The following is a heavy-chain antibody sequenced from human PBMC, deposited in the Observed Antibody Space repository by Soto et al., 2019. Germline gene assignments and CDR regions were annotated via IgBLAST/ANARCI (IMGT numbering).Heavy chain of an antibody. V-gene: IGHV3-23*01. J-gene: IGHJ4*02. CDR1: GFTFSSYA. CDR3: ARRGSGSYYDY. CDR2: MSGSGEST. Sequence: EVQLLESGGGLVQPGGSLRLSCAASGFTFSSYAMRWVRQAPGKGLEGVSAMSGSGESTYYADSVKGRFTISRDNYKNTLYLQMNSLRAEDTAVYYCARRGSGSYYDYWGQGTLVTVSS. D-gene: IGHD1-26*01.